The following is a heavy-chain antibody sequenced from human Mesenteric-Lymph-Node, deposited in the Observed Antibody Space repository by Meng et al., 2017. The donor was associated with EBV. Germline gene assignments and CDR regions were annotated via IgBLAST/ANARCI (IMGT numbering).Heavy chain of an antibody. CDR2: IYWDDDK. J-gene: IGHJ5*02. CDR3: AHREIDVDSITEGDWFDP. D-gene: IGHD4-11*01. Sequence: QITLKESGPTLVKPTXTLTLTCTFSGSPLNTHGVGVGWIRQPPGKALEWLALIYWDDDKTYSPSLKSRLTITKDTSKNQVVLTMTNMDPVDTATYYCAHREIDVDSITEGDWFDPWGQGILVTVAS. CDR1: GSPLNTHGVG. V-gene: IGHV2-5*02.